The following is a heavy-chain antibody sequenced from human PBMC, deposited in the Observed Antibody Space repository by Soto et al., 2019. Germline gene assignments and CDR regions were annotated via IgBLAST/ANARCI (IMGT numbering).Heavy chain of an antibody. Sequence: QVQLQQWGAGLLKPSETLSLTCAVYGGSFSGYYWSWIRQPPGKGLEWIGEINHSGSTNYNPSLKSRVTISVDTSKNQFSLKLSSVTAADTAVYYCARGWGSAGYQLLILRPYDYWGQGTLVTVSS. CDR1: GGSFSGYY. J-gene: IGHJ4*02. D-gene: IGHD2-2*01. V-gene: IGHV4-34*01. CDR2: INHSGST. CDR3: ARGWGSAGYQLLILRPYDY.